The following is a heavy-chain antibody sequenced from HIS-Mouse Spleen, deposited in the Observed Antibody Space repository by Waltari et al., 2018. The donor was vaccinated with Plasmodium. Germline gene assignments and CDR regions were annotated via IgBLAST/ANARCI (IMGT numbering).Heavy chain of an antibody. Sequence: QVQLVQSGAEVKTPGASVKVPCKASGYTFTGYYMHWVRQAPGQGLEWMGWINPNSGGTNYAQKFQGRVTMTRDTSISTAYMELSRLRSDDTAVYYCARVLGYKAAAGTFVEYFQHWGQGTLVTVSS. CDR2: INPNSGGT. D-gene: IGHD6-13*01. CDR1: GYTFTGYY. J-gene: IGHJ1*01. CDR3: ARVLGYKAAAGTFVEYFQH. V-gene: IGHV1-2*02.